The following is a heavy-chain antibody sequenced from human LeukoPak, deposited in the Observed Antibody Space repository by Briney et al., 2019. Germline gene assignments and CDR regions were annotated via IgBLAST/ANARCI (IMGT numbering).Heavy chain of an antibody. Sequence: SVKVSCKASGYTFTSYGISWVRQAPGQGLEWMGWISAYNGNTNYAQKLQGRVTMTTDTSTSTAYMELRSLRSDDTAVYYCASSSFGSGSFSSTNYFDYWGQGTLVTVSS. J-gene: IGHJ4*02. CDR2: ISAYNGNT. D-gene: IGHD3-10*01. V-gene: IGHV1-18*01. CDR3: ASSSFGSGSFSSTNYFDY. CDR1: GYTFTSYG.